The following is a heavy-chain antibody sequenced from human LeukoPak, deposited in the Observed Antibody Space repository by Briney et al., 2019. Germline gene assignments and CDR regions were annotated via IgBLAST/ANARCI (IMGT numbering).Heavy chain of an antibody. J-gene: IGHJ4*02. Sequence: SVKVSCKASGYTFTDYYMYWVRQAPGQGLEWMGRIIPILGIANYAQKFQGRVTITADKSTSTAYMELSSLRSEDTAVYYCAKVGRYSYGYERHFDYWGQGTLVTVSS. V-gene: IGHV1-69*04. CDR1: GYTFTDYY. CDR3: AKVGRYSYGYERHFDY. D-gene: IGHD5-18*01. CDR2: IIPILGIA.